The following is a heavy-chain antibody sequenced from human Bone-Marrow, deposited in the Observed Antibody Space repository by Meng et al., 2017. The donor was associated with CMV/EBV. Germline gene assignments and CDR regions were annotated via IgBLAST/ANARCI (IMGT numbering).Heavy chain of an antibody. D-gene: IGHD3-22*01. Sequence: GSISSGGYYWSWIRQHPGKGLKWIGYIYYSGSTYYNPSLKSRVTISVDTSKNQFSLKLSSVTAADTAVYYCARADGSSGYYYRVDYWGQGTLVTVSS. CDR1: GSISSGGYY. V-gene: IGHV4-31*02. CDR2: IYYSGST. J-gene: IGHJ4*02. CDR3: ARADGSSGYYYRVDY.